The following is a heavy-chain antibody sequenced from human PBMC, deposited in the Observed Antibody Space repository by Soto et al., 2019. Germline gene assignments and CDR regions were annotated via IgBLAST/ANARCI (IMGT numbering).Heavy chain of an antibody. CDR1: GGSISSYY. Sequence: KTSETLSLTCTVSGGSISSYYWSWIRQPAGKGLEWIGRIYTSGSTNYNPSLKSRVTMSVDTSKNQFSLKLSSVTAADTAVYYCARDSSGWYDFYYYYGMDVWGQGTTVTVSS. J-gene: IGHJ6*02. CDR3: ARDSSGWYDFYYYYGMDV. CDR2: IYTSGST. D-gene: IGHD6-19*01. V-gene: IGHV4-4*07.